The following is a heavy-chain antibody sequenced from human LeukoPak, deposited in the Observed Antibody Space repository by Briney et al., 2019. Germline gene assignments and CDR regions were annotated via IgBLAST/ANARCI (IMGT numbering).Heavy chain of an antibody. CDR2: ISGGGLST. Sequence: GGSLRLSXAASGFTFSNYAMSWVGQTPGKGLEWLSAISGGGLSTYYADSVRGRFTISRDNSKNTLYLQMNSLRAEDTAVYYCAKTATVTTSWFDPWGQGTLVTVSS. CDR1: GFTFSNYA. J-gene: IGHJ5*02. CDR3: AKTATVTTSWFDP. V-gene: IGHV3-23*01. D-gene: IGHD4-17*01.